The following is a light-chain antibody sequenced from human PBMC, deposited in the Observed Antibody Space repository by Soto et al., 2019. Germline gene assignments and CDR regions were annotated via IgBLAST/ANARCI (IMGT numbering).Light chain of an antibody. CDR1: QSVSSSY. CDR3: QQYDSWPIT. J-gene: IGKJ5*01. Sequence: ETVMTQSPGTLSLSPGERATLSCRASQSVSSSYLVWHQQKPGQAPRLLIYGASTRATGIPARFSGSGSGTEFTLTISSLQSEDFAVYYCQQYDSWPITLGQGTRLEIK. V-gene: IGKV3-15*01. CDR2: GAS.